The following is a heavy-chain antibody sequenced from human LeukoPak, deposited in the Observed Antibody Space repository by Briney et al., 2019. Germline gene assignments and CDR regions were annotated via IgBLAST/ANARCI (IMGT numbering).Heavy chain of an antibody. V-gene: IGHV4-39*07. CDR2: IYYSGST. D-gene: IGHD1-1*01. Sequence: SETLSLTCTVSGDSISSSSYYWAWIRQPPGKGLEWIGSIYYSGSTYYNPSLKSRVTISVDTSKNQFSLKLSSVTAADTAVYYCASGNWDDAFDIWGQGTMVTVSS. CDR3: ASGNWDDAFDI. J-gene: IGHJ3*02. CDR1: GDSISSSSYY.